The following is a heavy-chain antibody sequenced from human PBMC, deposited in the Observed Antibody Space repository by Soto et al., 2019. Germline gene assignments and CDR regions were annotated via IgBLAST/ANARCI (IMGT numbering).Heavy chain of an antibody. Sequence: GSLRLSCAASGFTFSNAWMSWVRQAPGKGLEWVGRIKSKTDGGTTDYAAPVKGRFTISRDDSKNTLYLQMNSLKTEDTAVYYCTKCSSSCQKYFQHWGQGTLVTVSS. J-gene: IGHJ1*01. CDR3: TKCSSSCQKYFQH. CDR1: GFTFSNAW. D-gene: IGHD6-13*01. V-gene: IGHV3-15*01. CDR2: IKSKTDGGTT.